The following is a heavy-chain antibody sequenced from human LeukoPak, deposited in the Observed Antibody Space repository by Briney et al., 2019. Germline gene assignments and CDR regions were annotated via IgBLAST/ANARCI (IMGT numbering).Heavy chain of an antibody. CDR2: FDPEDGET. V-gene: IGHV1-24*01. D-gene: IGHD6-19*01. J-gene: IGHJ4*02. CDR3: ATVRIAVAGPEVLFDY. CDR1: GYTLTELS. Sequence: ASVTVSCKVSGYTLTELSMHWVRQAPGKGLEWMGGFDPEDGETIYAQKFQGRVTMTEDTSTDTAYMELSSLRSEDTAVYYCATVRIAVAGPEVLFDYWGQGTLVTVSS.